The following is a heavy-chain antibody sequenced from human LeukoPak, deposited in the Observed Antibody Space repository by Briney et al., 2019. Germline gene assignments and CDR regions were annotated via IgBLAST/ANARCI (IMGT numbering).Heavy chain of an antibody. CDR1: GGSISSGGYY. V-gene: IGHV4-30-2*01. D-gene: IGHD3-16*01. Sequence: PSETLSLICTVSGGSISSGGYYWSWIRQPPGKGLEWIGYIYHSGSTYYNPSLKSRVTISVDRSKNQFSLKLSSVTAADTAVYYCARALGDYPEDVWGKGTTVTVSS. J-gene: IGHJ6*04. CDR3: ARALGDYPEDV. CDR2: IYHSGST.